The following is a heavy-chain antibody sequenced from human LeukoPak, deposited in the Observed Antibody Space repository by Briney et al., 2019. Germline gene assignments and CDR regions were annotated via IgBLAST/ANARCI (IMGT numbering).Heavy chain of an antibody. J-gene: IGHJ4*02. Sequence: GGFLRLSCAASGFTFSSYAMSWVRQAPGKGLEWVSAISGSGGSTYYADSVKGRFTISRDNAKNSLYLQMNSLRAEDTAVYYCARASDPIVGARGYFDYWGQGTLVTVSS. CDR1: GFTFSSYA. D-gene: IGHD1-26*01. CDR3: ARASDPIVGARGYFDY. CDR2: ISGSGGST. V-gene: IGHV3-23*01.